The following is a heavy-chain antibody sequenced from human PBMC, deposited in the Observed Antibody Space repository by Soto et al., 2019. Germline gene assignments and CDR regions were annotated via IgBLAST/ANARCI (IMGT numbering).Heavy chain of an antibody. Sequence: QVQLVQSGAEVKKPGASVKVSCKASGYTFTSYGISWVRQAPGQGLEWMGGINAYNGNTNYAKKLQGRVTMTTDSSRRTAYMQLRSLGSDYTAVYYCARDAPPFGYWGQGTLVTVSS. J-gene: IGHJ4*02. D-gene: IGHD3-10*01. CDR1: GYTFTSYG. CDR2: INAYNGNT. CDR3: ARDAPPFGY. V-gene: IGHV1-18*01.